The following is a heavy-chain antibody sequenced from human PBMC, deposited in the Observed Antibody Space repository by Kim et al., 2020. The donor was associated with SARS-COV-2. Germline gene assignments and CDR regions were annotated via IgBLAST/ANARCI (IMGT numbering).Heavy chain of an antibody. J-gene: IGHJ4*02. CDR1: GFTFSSYA. D-gene: IGHD3-10*01. CDR2: ISGSGGST. CDR3: AKDLDYYGSGSYYFPIDC. Sequence: GGSLRLSCAASGFTFSSYAMSWVRQAPGKGLEWVSAISGSGGSTYYADSVKGRFTISRDNSKNTLYLQMNSLRAEDTAVYYCAKDLDYYGSGSYYFPIDCWGEGTLVPVSS. V-gene: IGHV3-23*01.